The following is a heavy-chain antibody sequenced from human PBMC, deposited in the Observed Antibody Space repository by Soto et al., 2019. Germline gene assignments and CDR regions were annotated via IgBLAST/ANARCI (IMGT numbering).Heavy chain of an antibody. J-gene: IGHJ4*02. D-gene: IGHD2-15*01. Sequence: PSETLSLTCTVSGGSISSYYWSWIRQPPGKGLEWIGYIYYSGSTNYNPSLKSRVTISVDTSKNQFSLKLSSVTAADTAVYYCAREPIAATVGYFDYWGQGTLVTVSS. CDR2: IYYSGST. CDR3: AREPIAATVGYFDY. CDR1: GGSISSYY. V-gene: IGHV4-59*01.